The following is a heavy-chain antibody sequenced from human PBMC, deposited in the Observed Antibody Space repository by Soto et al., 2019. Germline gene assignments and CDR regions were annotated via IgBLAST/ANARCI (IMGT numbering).Heavy chain of an antibody. CDR1: GYSFTSYW. V-gene: IGHV5-51*01. CDR2: IYPGDSDT. Sequence: GESLKISCKGSGYSFTSYWIGWVRQMPGKGLEWMGIIYPGDSDTRYSPSFQGQVTISDDKSISTAYLQWSSLKASDTAMYYCARQRCSGGSCYKGLVGYWGQGTLVTVSS. J-gene: IGHJ4*02. D-gene: IGHD2-15*01. CDR3: ARQRCSGGSCYKGLVGY.